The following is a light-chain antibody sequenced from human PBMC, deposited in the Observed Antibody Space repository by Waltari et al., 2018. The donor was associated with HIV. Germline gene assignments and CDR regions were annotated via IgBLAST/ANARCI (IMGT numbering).Light chain of an antibody. CDR3: QVWDSDTGV. CDR1: KLASKA. CDR2: DNN. Sequence: SYELTQTPSVSVSLGQTATVACGGDKLASKAVHWYQQKPGRPPVLVIYDNNKRPSGIPGRFSGFNSGITATLTISGAQGDDEADYYCQVWDSDTGVFGSGTKVTVL. V-gene: IGLV3-9*01. J-gene: IGLJ1*01.